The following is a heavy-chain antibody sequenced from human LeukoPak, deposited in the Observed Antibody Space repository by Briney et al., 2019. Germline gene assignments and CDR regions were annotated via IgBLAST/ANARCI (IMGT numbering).Heavy chain of an antibody. V-gene: IGHV5-51*01. CDR2: IYPGDSET. J-gene: IGHJ5*02. CDR3: ARRSMGFDP. D-gene: IGHD2/OR15-2a*01. Sequence: GESLKISCKASGYSFDTYWIGWVRQMPGKGLEWVGNIYPGDSETRYSPSFQGHVTISADKSINTAYLQWSSLKASDTAIYYCARRSMGFDPWGQGTLVTVSS. CDR1: GYSFDTYW.